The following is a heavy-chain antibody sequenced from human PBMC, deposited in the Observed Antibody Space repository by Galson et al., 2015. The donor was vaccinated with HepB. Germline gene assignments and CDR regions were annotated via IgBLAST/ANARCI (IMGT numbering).Heavy chain of an antibody. CDR1: GFPLSGYA. CDR2: ISGSGATI. V-gene: IGHV3-23*01. J-gene: IGHJ5*02. Sequence: SLRLSCAASGFPLSGYAMGWFRQAPGKGLEWISIISGSGATISYADSVKGRFTISRDISKNTLYLQMNSLGAEDTAVYFCAKKTMAVIGSDWFDPWGQGTLVTVSS. CDR3: AKKTMAVIGSDWFDP. D-gene: IGHD6-19*01.